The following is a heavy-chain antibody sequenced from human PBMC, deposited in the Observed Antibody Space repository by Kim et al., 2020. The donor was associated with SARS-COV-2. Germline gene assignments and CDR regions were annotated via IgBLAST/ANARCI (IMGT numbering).Heavy chain of an antibody. Sequence: GGSLRLSCEASGFTISGYWMHWVRQAPGKGLVWVSRINNDGSNTYYADSVKGRFTISRDNAKNTVHLQMNRLRAEDTAVYYCVRDPVWGQGTMVTVSS. CDR2: INNDGSNT. CDR1: GFTISGYW. CDR3: VRDPV. J-gene: IGHJ3*01. V-gene: IGHV3-74*01.